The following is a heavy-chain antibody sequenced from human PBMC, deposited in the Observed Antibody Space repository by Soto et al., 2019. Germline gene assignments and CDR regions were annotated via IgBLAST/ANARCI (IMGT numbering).Heavy chain of an antibody. Sequence: PSETLSLTCTVSGGSISSGGYYWSWIRQHPGKGLEWIGYIYYSGSTNYNPSLKSRVTISVDTSKNQFSLKLSSVTAADTAVYYCARDNGIMTDYWGQGTLVTVSS. CDR2: IYYSGST. CDR1: GGSISSGGYY. V-gene: IGHV4-61*08. D-gene: IGHD3-16*01. J-gene: IGHJ4*02. CDR3: ARDNGIMTDY.